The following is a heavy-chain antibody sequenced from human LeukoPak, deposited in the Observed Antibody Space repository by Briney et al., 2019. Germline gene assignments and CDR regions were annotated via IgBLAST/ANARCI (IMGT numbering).Heavy chain of an antibody. D-gene: IGHD2-15*01. V-gene: IGHV4-4*09. CDR3: ARRSGYCSGGSCNYFDY. J-gene: IGHJ4*02. CDR1: GGSISSYY. Sequence: PSETLSLTCTVSGGSISSYYWSWIRQPPGKGLEWIGYIYTSGSTNYNPSLKSRVTISVDTSKNQFPLKLSSVTAADTAVYYCARRSGYCSGGSCNYFDYWGQGTLVTVSS. CDR2: IYTSGST.